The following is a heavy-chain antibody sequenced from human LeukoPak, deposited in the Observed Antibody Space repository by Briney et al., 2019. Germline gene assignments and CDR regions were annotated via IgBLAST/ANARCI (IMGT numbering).Heavy chain of an antibody. CDR1: GFTFSSYS. V-gene: IGHV3-21*04. CDR2: ISSSSSYI. Sequence: GGSLRLSCAASGFTFSSYSMNWVRQAPGKGLEWVSSISSSSSYIYYADSVKGRFTISRDNSKNSLYLQMNSLRTEDTALYYCAKDGDTAAVYYGMDVWGQGTTVTVSS. CDR3: AKDGDTAAVYYGMDV. D-gene: IGHD5-18*01. J-gene: IGHJ6*02.